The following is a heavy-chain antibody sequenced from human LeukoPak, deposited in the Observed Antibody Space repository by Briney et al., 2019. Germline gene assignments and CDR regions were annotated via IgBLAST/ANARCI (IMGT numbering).Heavy chain of an antibody. Sequence: PSETLSLTCTVSGGSISSYYWSWIRQPPGKGLEWIGYIYYSGSTNYNPSLKSRVTISVDTSKNQFSLKLSSVTAADTAVYYCARVRVVVPAAMEYNWFDPWGQGTLVTVSS. CDR1: GGSISSYY. CDR3: ARVRVVVPAAMEYNWFDP. V-gene: IGHV4-59*01. D-gene: IGHD2-2*01. J-gene: IGHJ5*02. CDR2: IYYSGST.